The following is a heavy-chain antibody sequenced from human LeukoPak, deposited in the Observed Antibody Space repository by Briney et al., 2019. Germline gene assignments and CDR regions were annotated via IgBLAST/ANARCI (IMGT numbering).Heavy chain of an antibody. V-gene: IGHV3-11*01. J-gene: IGHJ4*02. CDR1: GFSFNDSY. CDR2: ISGSSSSM. CDR3: ARGKRRFDF. Sequence: PGGSLRLSRAASGFSFNDSYMTWIRHAPGKGLEWVAYISGSSSSMYYADSVKGRFTISRDNARNSLYLNMSSLRADDTAVYYCARGKRRFDFWGQGTLVTVSS.